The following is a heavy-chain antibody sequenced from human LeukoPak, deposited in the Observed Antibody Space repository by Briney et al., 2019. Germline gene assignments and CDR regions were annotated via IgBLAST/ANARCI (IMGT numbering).Heavy chain of an antibody. CDR1: GFTVSSNY. D-gene: IGHD1-26*01. CDR2: IYSGGNT. CDR3: ARDERLVGATTFYYFDY. Sequence: GGSLRLSCAASGFTVSSNYMSWVRQAPGKGLEWVSVIYSGGNTYYADSVKGRFTISRDNSKNTLYLQMNSLRAEDTAVYYCARDERLVGATTFYYFDYWGQGTLVTVSS. J-gene: IGHJ4*02. V-gene: IGHV3-66*01.